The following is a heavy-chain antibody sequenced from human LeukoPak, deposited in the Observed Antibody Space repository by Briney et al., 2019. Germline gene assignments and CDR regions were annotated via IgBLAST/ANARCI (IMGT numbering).Heavy chain of an antibody. Sequence: GSLSLSCAASGFTFSSSWMTWVRQAPGKGLEWVASINQDGGEIHYVDSVKGRFTISRDNAKNSLYLQMNSLRAEDTAVYYCAREASSSRYWGQGTLVTVSS. J-gene: IGHJ4*02. CDR3: AREASSSRY. D-gene: IGHD6-6*01. CDR2: INQDGGEI. CDR1: GFTFSSSW. V-gene: IGHV3-7*01.